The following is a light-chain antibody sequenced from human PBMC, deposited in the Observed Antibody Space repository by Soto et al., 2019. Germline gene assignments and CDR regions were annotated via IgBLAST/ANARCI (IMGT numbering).Light chain of an antibody. Sequence: VLTQSPGPLSLSPGERATLSCRASQSVSSNLAWYQQKPGPAPRILIYAASTRATGIPARFSGSGSGTDFTLTISSLQSEDFAVYYCQQYHNWWTLGQGTKVDIK. J-gene: IGKJ1*01. CDR2: AAS. CDR1: QSVSSN. V-gene: IGKV3-15*01. CDR3: QQYHNWWT.